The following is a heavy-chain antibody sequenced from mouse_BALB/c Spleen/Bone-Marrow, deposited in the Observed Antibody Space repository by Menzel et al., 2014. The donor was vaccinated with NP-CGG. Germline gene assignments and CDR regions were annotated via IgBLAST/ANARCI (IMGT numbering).Heavy chain of an antibody. CDR2: INPSDGRT. V-gene: IGHV1S81*02. CDR3: ARDYGYDAGFAWSVY. CDR1: GYTFTSYW. J-gene: IGHJ3*01. D-gene: IGHD2-14*01. Sequence: ESGAELVKPGASVKLSCKASGYTFTSYWMHWVKQRPGQGLEWIGEINPSDGRTNYNEKFKNKATLTVDKSSSTAYMQLSSLTSEDSAVYYCARDYGYDAGFAWSVYWGQGTLVTVSA.